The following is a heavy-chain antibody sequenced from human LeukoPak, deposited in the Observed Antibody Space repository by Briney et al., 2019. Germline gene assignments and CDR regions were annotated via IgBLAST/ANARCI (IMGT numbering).Heavy chain of an antibody. Sequence: GGSLRLSCAASGLSFSFYAMSWVRQAPGKGLEWVSSISGSDGTSHYADFVKGRFTISRDNSKNTLYLQMNSLRAEDTAAYYCAKSLGVGGYTRYKGFDQWGQGTLVVVSS. CDR2: ISGSDGTS. J-gene: IGHJ4*02. D-gene: IGHD3-16*02. V-gene: IGHV3-23*01. CDR3: AKSLGVGGYTRYKGFDQ. CDR1: GLSFSFYA.